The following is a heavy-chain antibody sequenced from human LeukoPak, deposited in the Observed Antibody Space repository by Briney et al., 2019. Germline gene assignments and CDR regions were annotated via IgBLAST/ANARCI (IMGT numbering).Heavy chain of an antibody. V-gene: IGHV1-58*02. CDR2: IVVGSDNT. Sequence: GASVKVSCKASGFTFTSSAMQWVRQARGQRLEWIGWIVVGSDNTNYAQKFQERVTITRDMSTSTAYMELSSLRSEDTAVYYCAAMRSTIFPFSDWGQGTLVTVSS. CDR1: GFTFTSSA. CDR3: AAMRSTIFPFSD. D-gene: IGHD3-9*01. J-gene: IGHJ4*02.